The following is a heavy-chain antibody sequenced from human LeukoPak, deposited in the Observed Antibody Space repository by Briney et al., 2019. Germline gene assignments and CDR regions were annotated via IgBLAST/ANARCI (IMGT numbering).Heavy chain of an antibody. CDR2: ISYDGSNK. CDR3: AKAYMITFGGTNPPDY. Sequence: PGGSLRLSCAASGFTFSSYGMHWVRQAPGKGLEWVAVISYDGSNKYYTDSVKGRFTISRGNSKNTLYLQMNSLRAEDTAVYYCAKAYMITFGGTNPPDYWGQGTLVTVSS. V-gene: IGHV3-30*18. D-gene: IGHD3-16*01. J-gene: IGHJ4*02. CDR1: GFTFSSYG.